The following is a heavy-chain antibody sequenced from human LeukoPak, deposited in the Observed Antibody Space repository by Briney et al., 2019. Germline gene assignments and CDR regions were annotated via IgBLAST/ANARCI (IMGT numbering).Heavy chain of an antibody. CDR2: IYYSGST. CDR3: ARGGLGELSLDY. D-gene: IGHD3-16*02. CDR1: GGSISSGDYY. V-gene: IGHV4-30-4*01. Sequence: SETLSLTCTVSGGSISSGDYYWSWIRQPPGKGLEWIGYIYYSGSTYYNPSLKSRVTISVDTSKNQFSLKLSSVTAADTAVYYCARGGLGELSLDYWGQGTLVTVSS. J-gene: IGHJ4*02.